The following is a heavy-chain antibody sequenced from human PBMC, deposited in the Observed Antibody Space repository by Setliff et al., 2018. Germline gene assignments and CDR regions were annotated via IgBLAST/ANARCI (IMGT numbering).Heavy chain of an antibody. CDR1: GDTFSSYA. V-gene: IGHV1-69*05. D-gene: IGHD4-17*01. CDR3: ARDSYGDNLPYNWFAP. J-gene: IGHJ5*02. Sequence: SVKVSCKASGDTFSSYAINWVRQAPGQGLEWMGGIIPIFGTANYAQKFQGRLTITTVGSTSTAYMELSSLRSEDTAIYYCARDSYGDNLPYNWFAPWGQGALVTVSS. CDR2: IIPIFGTA.